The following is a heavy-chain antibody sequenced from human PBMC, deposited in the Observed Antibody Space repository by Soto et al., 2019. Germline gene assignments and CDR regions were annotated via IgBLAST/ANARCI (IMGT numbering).Heavy chain of an antibody. J-gene: IGHJ4*02. Sequence: EVQLVESGGGLVQPGGSLRLSCAASGFIFSGYSMNWVRQAPGKGLEWISYISTISTTVHYADSVKGRFTISRDNAKNSLYLQMNSLSDEDTAVYYCARDRGVNPLDYWGQGTLVTVSS. CDR2: ISTISTTV. CDR1: GFIFSGYS. V-gene: IGHV3-48*02. CDR3: ARDRGVNPLDY.